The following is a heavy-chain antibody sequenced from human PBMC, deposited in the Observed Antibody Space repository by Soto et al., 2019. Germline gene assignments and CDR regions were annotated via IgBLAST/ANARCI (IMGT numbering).Heavy chain of an antibody. CDR1: GFTFSSYS. CDR3: AREGDFLPAPIGYYGMDV. V-gene: IGHV3-21*01. CDR2: ISSSSSYI. J-gene: IGHJ6*02. D-gene: IGHD2-2*01. Sequence: PGGSLRLSCAASGFTFSSYSMNWVRQAPGKGLEWVSSISSSSSYIYYADSVKGRFTISRDNAKNSLYLQMNSLRAEDTAVYYCAREGDFLPAPIGYYGMDVWGQGTTVTVSS.